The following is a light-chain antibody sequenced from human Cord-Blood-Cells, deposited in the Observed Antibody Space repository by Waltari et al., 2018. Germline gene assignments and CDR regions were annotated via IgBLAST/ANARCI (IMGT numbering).Light chain of an antibody. CDR2: EVS. CDR1: SSDVGGYNY. V-gene: IGLV2-8*01. CDR3: SSYAGSNNYVV. Sequence: QSALTQPPSASGSPRQSVTISCTGTSSDVGGYNYVSWYQQHPGKAPNLMIYEVSKRPSGVPDRFSGSKSGNTASLTVSGLQAEDEADYYCSSYAGSNNYVVFGGGTKLTVL. J-gene: IGLJ2*01.